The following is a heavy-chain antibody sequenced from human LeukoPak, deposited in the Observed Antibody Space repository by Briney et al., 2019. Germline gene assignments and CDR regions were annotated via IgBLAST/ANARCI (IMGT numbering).Heavy chain of an antibody. D-gene: IGHD2-2*01. CDR3: AKLTRGYCSGTACPNWFDP. CDR1: GFTFSSYA. V-gene: IGHV3-23*01. CDR2: ISDSGGTT. Sequence: GGSLRLSCAASGFTFSSYAMSWVRHAPGEGLEWVSAISDSGGTTYYADSVKGRFTISRDNSKNTLYLQMNSLRGEDTAVYYCAKLTRGYCSGTACPNWFDPWGQGTLVTVSS. J-gene: IGHJ5*02.